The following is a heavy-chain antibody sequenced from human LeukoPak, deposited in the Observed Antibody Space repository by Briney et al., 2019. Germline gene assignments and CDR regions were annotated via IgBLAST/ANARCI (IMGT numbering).Heavy chain of an antibody. CDR3: AKDNQWLVQTFDY. J-gene: IGHJ4*02. Sequence: GGSLRLSCAAPGFTVSSYAMSWVRQAPGKGLEWVSAISGSGGSTYYADSVKGRITISRDNSKNTLYLQMNSLRAEDTAVYYCAKDNQWLVQTFDYWGQGTLVTVSS. CDR1: GFTVSSYA. D-gene: IGHD6-19*01. V-gene: IGHV3-23*01. CDR2: ISGSGGST.